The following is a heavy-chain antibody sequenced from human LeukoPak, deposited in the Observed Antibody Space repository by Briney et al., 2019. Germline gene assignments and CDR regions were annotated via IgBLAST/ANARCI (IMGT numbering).Heavy chain of an antibody. V-gene: IGHV3-21*01. CDR1: GFTFSSYS. Sequence: PGGSLRLSCAASGFTFSSYSMNWVRQAPGKGLEWVSSISSSSSYIYYADSVKGRFTISRDNAKNSLYLQMNSLRPEDTAVYYCASGDTTGYSGDAFNIWGQGTMVTVSS. CDR3: ASGDTTGYSGDAFNI. CDR2: ISSSSSYI. D-gene: IGHD3-22*01. J-gene: IGHJ3*02.